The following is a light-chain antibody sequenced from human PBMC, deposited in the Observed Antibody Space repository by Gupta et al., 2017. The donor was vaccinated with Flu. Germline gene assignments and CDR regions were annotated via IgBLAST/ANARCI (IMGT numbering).Light chain of an antibody. CDR1: SSNVGSNS. CDR2: SNN. CDR3: AALDDSLKGPV. Sequence: QSVLTQPPSASGTPGQRVTISCSGSSSNVGSNSVNWYQQFPRTAPRLLIDSNNRRPSGVPDRFSGSKSGTSASLAIRGLQSEDEADDYWAALDDSLKGPVFGGGTRVTVL. V-gene: IGLV1-44*01. J-gene: IGLJ2*01.